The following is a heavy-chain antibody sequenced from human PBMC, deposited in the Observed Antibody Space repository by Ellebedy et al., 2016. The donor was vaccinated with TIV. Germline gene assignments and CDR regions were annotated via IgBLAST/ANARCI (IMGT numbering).Heavy chain of an antibody. CDR2: IYPGDSDT. J-gene: IGHJ3*02. CDR1: GYSFTSYW. CDR3: ARRKGSSSPAFDI. D-gene: IGHD6-6*01. Sequence: GESLKIPXKCSGYSFTSYWIGWVRQMPGKGLEWMGIIYPGDSDTRYSPSFQGQVTISADKSISTAYLQWSSLKASDTAMYYCARRKGSSSPAFDIWGQGTMVTVSS. V-gene: IGHV5-51*01.